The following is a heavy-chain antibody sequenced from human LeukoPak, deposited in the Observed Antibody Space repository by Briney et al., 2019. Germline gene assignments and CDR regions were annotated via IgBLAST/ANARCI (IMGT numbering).Heavy chain of an antibody. J-gene: IGHJ4*02. D-gene: IGHD6-6*01. CDR3: ARSSSSASRFDY. V-gene: IGHV1-18*01. Sequence: ASVKVSCKASGYTFTSYGISWVRQAPGQGLEWMGWISAYNGNTNYAQKLQGRVTMTTDTSTSTAYKELRSLRSDDTAVYYCARSSSSASRFDYWGQGTLVTVSS. CDR1: GYTFTSYG. CDR2: ISAYNGNT.